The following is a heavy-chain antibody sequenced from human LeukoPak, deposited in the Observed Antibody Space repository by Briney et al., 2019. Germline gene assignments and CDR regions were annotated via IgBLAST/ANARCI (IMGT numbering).Heavy chain of an antibody. Sequence: SETLSLTCTVSGGSISSYYWSWIRQPPGKGLEWIGYIYYSGSTNYNPSLKSRVTISVDTSKNQFSLKLSSVTAADTAVYYCVRDTVVPNAFDIWGQGTMVTVSS. J-gene: IGHJ3*02. V-gene: IGHV4-59*12. CDR1: GGSISSYY. CDR3: VRDTVVPNAFDI. D-gene: IGHD4-23*01. CDR2: IYYSGST.